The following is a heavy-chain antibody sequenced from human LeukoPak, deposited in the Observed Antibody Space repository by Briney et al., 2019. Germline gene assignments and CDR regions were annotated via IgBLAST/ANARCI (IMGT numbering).Heavy chain of an antibody. D-gene: IGHD1-26*01. Sequence: SETLSLTCTVSGGSISSYYWSWIRQPPGKGLEWIGYIYYSGSTNYNPSLKSRVTISVDTSKNQFSLKLSSVTAADTAVYFCAREVSVGGNNWFDPWGQGTLVTVSS. V-gene: IGHV4-59*01. CDR3: AREVSVGGNNWFDP. J-gene: IGHJ5*02. CDR1: GGSISSYY. CDR2: IYYSGST.